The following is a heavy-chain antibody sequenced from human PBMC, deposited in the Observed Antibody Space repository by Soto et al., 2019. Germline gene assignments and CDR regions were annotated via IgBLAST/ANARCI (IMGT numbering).Heavy chain of an antibody. J-gene: IGHJ4*02. Sequence: PGGSLRLSCAASGFTFSSDLMNWVRQAPGKGLEWVATIKEDGSEKYYVDSVKGRFTISRDNAKNSLNLQMNSLRAEDTAVYYCASLYDFWSGYFDYWGQGTLVTVSS. CDR2: IKEDGSEK. V-gene: IGHV3-7*01. CDR3: ASLYDFWSGYFDY. D-gene: IGHD3-3*01. CDR1: GFTFSSDL.